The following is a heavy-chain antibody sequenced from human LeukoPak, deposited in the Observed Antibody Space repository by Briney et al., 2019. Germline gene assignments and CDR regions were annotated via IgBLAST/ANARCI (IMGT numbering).Heavy chain of an antibody. CDR2: IYYSGST. CDR3: ARDNDPFDY. J-gene: IGHJ4*02. V-gene: IGHV4-59*01. CDR1: GGPISSYY. Sequence: SETLSLTCTVSGGPISSYYWSWIRQPPGKGLEWIGYIYYSGSTNYNPSLKSRVTISVDTSKNQFSLKLSSVTAADTAVYYCARDNDPFDYWGQGTLVTVSS. D-gene: IGHD2-8*01.